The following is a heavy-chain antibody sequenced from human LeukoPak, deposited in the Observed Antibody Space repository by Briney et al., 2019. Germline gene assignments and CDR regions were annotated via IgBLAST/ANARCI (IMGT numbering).Heavy chain of an antibody. Sequence: GGSLRLSCAASVFTFSSYCMSWVRPAPGKGLEWVANIKQDGSEKYYVDSVKGRFTISRDNAKNSLYLQMNSLRAEDTAVYYCAREGTGNLDYWGQGTLVTVSS. D-gene: IGHD2-8*02. CDR3: AREGTGNLDY. V-gene: IGHV3-7*01. CDR2: IKQDGSEK. J-gene: IGHJ4*02. CDR1: VFTFSSYC.